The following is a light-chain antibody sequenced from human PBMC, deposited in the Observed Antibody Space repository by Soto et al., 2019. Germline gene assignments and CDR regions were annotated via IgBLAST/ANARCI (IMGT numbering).Light chain of an antibody. CDR3: MQSLQTLYT. Sequence: EIVMTQSPLSLSVTPGEPASISCRSNQSLLKSGGYNYLDWYLQKPGQSPQVVIYMGAGRAPGVPDRFSGRGSGTSFTLEISRVEAEDLGIYYCMQSLQTLYTFGHGTKLEIK. J-gene: IGKJ2*01. CDR2: MGA. V-gene: IGKV2-28*01. CDR1: QSLLKSGGYNY.